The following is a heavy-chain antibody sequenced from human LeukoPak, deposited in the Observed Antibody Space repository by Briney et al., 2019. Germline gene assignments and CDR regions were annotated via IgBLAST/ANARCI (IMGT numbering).Heavy chain of an antibody. D-gene: IGHD6-13*01. V-gene: IGHV3-11*01. Sequence: GGSLRLSCAASGFTFSDYYMSWIRQAPGKGLEWVSYISSSGSTIYYADSVKGRFTISRDNAKNSLYLQMNSLRAEDTAVYYCARFAAAGMVFYYYGMDVWGQGTTVTVSS. CDR2: ISSSGSTI. CDR1: GFTFSDYY. J-gene: IGHJ6*02. CDR3: ARFAAAGMVFYYYGMDV.